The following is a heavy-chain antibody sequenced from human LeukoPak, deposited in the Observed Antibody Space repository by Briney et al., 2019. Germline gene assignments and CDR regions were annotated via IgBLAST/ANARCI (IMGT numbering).Heavy chain of an antibody. CDR2: IKQDGSEK. V-gene: IGHV3-7*01. J-gene: IGHJ4*02. Sequence: GGSLRLSCTASGLTFSTSGFNWVRQAPGKGLEWVANIKQDGSEKYYVDSVKGRFTISRDNAKNSVYLQMNSLRAEDTAVYYCARGYTYMEGGQGTLVTVSS. D-gene: IGHD2-2*02. CDR3: ARGYTYME. CDR1: GLTFSTSG.